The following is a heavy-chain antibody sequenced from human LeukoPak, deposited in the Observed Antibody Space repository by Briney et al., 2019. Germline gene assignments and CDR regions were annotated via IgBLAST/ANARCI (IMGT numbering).Heavy chain of an antibody. CDR1: GGTFSNYA. D-gene: IGHD4-11*01. V-gene: IGHV1-69*04. CDR2: IIPLLGIA. J-gene: IGHJ6*02. CDR3: ARDQEAVTTDYFYYGMDV. Sequence: SVKVSFKSSGGTFSNYAISWVRQAPGPGLEWMGRIIPLLGIANYAQNFEGRVTITADKSTSTAYMELSSLRSEDTAVYYCARDQEAVTTDYFYYGMDVWGQGTTLTVSS.